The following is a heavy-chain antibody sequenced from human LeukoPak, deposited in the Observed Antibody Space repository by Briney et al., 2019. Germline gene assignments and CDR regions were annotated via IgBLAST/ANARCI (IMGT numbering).Heavy chain of an antibody. V-gene: IGHV1-24*01. CDR1: GYTLTELS. J-gene: IGHJ6*03. Sequence: ASVKVSCKVSGYTLTELSMHWVRQAPGKGLEWMGGFDPEDGETIYAQKFQGRVTMTEDTSTDTAYMELSSLRSEDTAVYYCARDGGYSYGLAGYYYMDVWGKGTTVTVSS. CDR3: ARDGGYSYGLAGYYYMDV. CDR2: FDPEDGET. D-gene: IGHD5-18*01.